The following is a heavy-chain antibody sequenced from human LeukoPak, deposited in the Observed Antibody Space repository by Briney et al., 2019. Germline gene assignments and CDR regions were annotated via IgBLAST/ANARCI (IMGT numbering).Heavy chain of an antibody. J-gene: IGHJ6*02. D-gene: IGHD6-6*01. CDR1: GCTFTSYG. Sequence: ASVKVSCKASGCTFTSYGISWVRQAPGQGLEWMGWISAYNGNTNYAQKLQGRVTMTTDTSTSTAYMELRSLRSDDTAVYYCAKDIGESSSSVGGRYYYGMDVWGQGTTVTVSS. V-gene: IGHV1-18*01. CDR2: ISAYNGNT. CDR3: AKDIGESSSSVGGRYYYGMDV.